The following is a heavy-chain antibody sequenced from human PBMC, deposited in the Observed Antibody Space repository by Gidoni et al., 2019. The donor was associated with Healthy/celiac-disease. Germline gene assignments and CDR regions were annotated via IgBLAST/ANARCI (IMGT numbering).Heavy chain of an antibody. CDR2: INPRGGST. Sequence: QVQPVQSGAEVKKPGASMQVSCKASGYTYTSSYMHCVRQAPGQGLEWMGIINPRGGSTGYAPKFQGRVTMTRYTTTSTVYMELSSLRSEDAAVYYCATNTYYYDSSGYYVFDYWGQGTLVTVSS. V-gene: IGHV1-46*01. D-gene: IGHD3-22*01. CDR3: ATNTYYYDSSGYYVFDY. J-gene: IGHJ4*02. CDR1: GYTYTSSY.